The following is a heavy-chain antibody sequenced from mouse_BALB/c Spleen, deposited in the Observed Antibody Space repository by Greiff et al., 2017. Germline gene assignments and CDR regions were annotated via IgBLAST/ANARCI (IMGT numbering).Heavy chain of an antibody. CDR2: IYPGDGDT. D-gene: IGHD2-14*01. Sequence: VQLQQSGAELARPGASVKLSCKASGYTFTSYWMQWVKQRPGQGLEWIGAIYPGDGDTRYTQKFKGKATLTADKSSSTAYMQLSSLASEDSAVYYCARWGYYRSWFAYWGQGTLVTVSA. V-gene: IGHV1-87*01. CDR1: GYTFTSYW. CDR3: ARWGYYRSWFAY. J-gene: IGHJ3*01.